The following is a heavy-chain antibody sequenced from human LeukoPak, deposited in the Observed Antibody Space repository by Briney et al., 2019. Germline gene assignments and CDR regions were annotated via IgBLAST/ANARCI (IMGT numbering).Heavy chain of an antibody. J-gene: IGHJ3*02. V-gene: IGHV4-59*01. D-gene: IGHD5-18*01. CDR3: ARPGVGSGRYGAFDI. CDR2: IYNSGST. CDR1: GGSISTYY. Sequence: SETLSLTCTVSGGSISTYYWSWLRQPPGKGLEWIGHIYNSGSTNYSPSLKSRVTISVDTSKNQFSLKLSSVTAADTAVYYCARPGVGSGRYGAFDIWGQGTMVTVSS.